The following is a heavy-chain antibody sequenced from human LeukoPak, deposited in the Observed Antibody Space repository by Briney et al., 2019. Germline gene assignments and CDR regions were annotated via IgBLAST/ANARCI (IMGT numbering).Heavy chain of an antibody. J-gene: IGHJ5*02. V-gene: IGHV4-39*01. D-gene: IGHD2-15*01. CDR3: ARQQCNGGSCYSRAIWFDP. CDR1: GGSLSDTSYY. Sequence: SETLSLTCNVSGGSLSDTSYYWGWIRQPPGKGLDWIGSIYHTGTTYYSPSLKSRVTISVHTSKNHFSLELSSVTAADTAVYYCARQQCNGGSCYSRAIWFDPWGQGTLVTVSS. CDR2: IYHTGTT.